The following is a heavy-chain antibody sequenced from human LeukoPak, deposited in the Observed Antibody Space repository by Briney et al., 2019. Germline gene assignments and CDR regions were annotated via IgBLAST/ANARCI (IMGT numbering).Heavy chain of an antibody. V-gene: IGHV3-23*01. Sequence: PGGSLRLSCVASGFTFSSHAMSWVRQAPGKGLEWVAGISISGSNTHYVDSVKGRFTISRGNSKNTLYLQMNSLRAEDTAVYYCARDCSGGSCYYYYGMDVWGQGTTVTVSS. D-gene: IGHD2-15*01. CDR1: GFTFSSHA. J-gene: IGHJ6*02. CDR2: ISISGSNT. CDR3: ARDCSGGSCYYYYGMDV.